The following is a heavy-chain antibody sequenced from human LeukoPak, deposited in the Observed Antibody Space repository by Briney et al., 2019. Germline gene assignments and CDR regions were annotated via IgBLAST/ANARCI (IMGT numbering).Heavy chain of an antibody. Sequence: SETLSLTCTVSGGSISSSSYYWGWIRQPPGRGLEWIGSIYYSGITYYNPSLKSRVTISVDTSKNQVSLKLSSVTAADTAVYYCARDHSQAGESGVRTDYWGQGILVIVSS. V-gene: IGHV4-39*02. CDR3: ARDHSQAGESGVRTDY. J-gene: IGHJ4*02. D-gene: IGHD3-3*01. CDR1: GGSISSSSYY. CDR2: IYYSGIT.